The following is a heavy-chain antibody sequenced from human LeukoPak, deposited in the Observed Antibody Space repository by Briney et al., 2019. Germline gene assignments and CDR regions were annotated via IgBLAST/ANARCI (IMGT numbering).Heavy chain of an antibody. CDR3: ARARGSGWYYFDY. CDR1: GGSISSYY. D-gene: IGHD6-19*01. Sequence: PSETLSLTCTVSGGSISSYYWSWIRQPPGKGLEWIGHIYYSGSTNYNPSLKSRVTISVDTSKNQFSLKLSSVTAADTAVYYCARARGSGWYYFDYWGQGTLATVSS. CDR2: IYYSGST. V-gene: IGHV4-59*01. J-gene: IGHJ4*02.